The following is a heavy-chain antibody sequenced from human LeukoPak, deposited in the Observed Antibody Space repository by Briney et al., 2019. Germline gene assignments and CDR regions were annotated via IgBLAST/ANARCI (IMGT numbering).Heavy chain of an antibody. Sequence: PSETLSLTCSVSGVSISTYYWIWIRQPPAKGLEWMGFFSYSGSTKYNPSLRSRVTMSVDTSKNQFSLKLSSVTAADTAVYYCARMYSGTSYYFDYWGQGTLVTVSS. CDR1: GVSISTYY. V-gene: IGHV4-59*01. J-gene: IGHJ4*02. D-gene: IGHD1-26*01. CDR2: FSYSGST. CDR3: ARMYSGTSYYFDY.